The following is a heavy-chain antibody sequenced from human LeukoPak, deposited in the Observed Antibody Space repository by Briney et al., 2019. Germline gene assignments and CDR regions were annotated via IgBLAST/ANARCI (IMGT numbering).Heavy chain of an antibody. V-gene: IGHV3-30*02. Sequence: GGSLRLSCAASGFTFSSYGMHWVRQAPGKGLEWVAFIRYDGSNKYYADSVKGRFTISRDNSKNTLYLQMNSLRAEDTAVYYCAKDPFAYSLTPLFDYWGQGTLVTVSS. CDR1: GFTFSSYG. J-gene: IGHJ4*02. CDR2: IRYDGSNK. CDR3: AKDPFAYSLTPLFDY. D-gene: IGHD5-18*01.